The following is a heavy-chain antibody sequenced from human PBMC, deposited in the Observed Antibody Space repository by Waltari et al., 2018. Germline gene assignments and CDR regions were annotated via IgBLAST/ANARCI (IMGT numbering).Heavy chain of an antibody. Sequence: QVQLVQSGAEVKKPGASVKVSCKVSGYTLTELSMHWVRQAPGKGLEWMGGFEPEDVETIYAQKFQGRVTMTEDTVTDTAYMELSSLGSEDTAVYYCATSLGRTLRTLDAFDIWGQGTMVTVSS. CDR1: GYTLTELS. CDR3: ATSLGRTLRTLDAFDI. CDR2: FEPEDVET. D-gene: IGHD5-12*01. V-gene: IGHV1-24*01. J-gene: IGHJ3*02.